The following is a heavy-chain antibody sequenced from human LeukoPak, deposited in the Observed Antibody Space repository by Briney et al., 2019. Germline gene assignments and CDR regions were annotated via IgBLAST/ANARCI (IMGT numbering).Heavy chain of an antibody. CDR2: INPNSGGT. V-gene: IGHV1-2*02. D-gene: IGHD5-18*01. CDR1: EYTYTGYY. CDR3: ASGYSYGYQFDY. Sequence: ASVKVSCKASEYTYTGYYMRWVRQAPGQGLEWMGWINPNSGGTNYAQKFQGRVTMTRDTSISTAYMELSRLRSDDTAVYYCASGYSYGYQFDYWGQGTLVTVSS. J-gene: IGHJ4*02.